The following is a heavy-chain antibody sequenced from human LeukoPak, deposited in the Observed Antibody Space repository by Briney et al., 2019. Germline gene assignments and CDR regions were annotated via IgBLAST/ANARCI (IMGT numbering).Heavy chain of an antibody. CDR1: GFTFSSYV. CDR2: ISGSGGST. J-gene: IGHJ2*01. CDR3: ARVPPMTTGYFDL. Sequence: GGSLRLSCAASGFTFSSYVMSWVRQAPGKGLEWVSAISGSGGSTYYADSVKGRFTISRDNSKNTLYLQMNSLRGEDTAVYYCARVPPMTTGYFDLWGRGTLVTVSS. D-gene: IGHD4-11*01. V-gene: IGHV3-23*01.